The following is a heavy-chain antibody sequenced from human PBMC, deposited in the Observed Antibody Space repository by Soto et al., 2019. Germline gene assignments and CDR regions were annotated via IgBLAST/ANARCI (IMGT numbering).Heavy chain of an antibody. J-gene: IGHJ4*02. V-gene: IGHV3-30*18. Sequence: LRLSCAASGFTFSSYGMHWVRQAPGKGLEWVAVISYDGSNKYYADSVKGRFTISRDNSKNTLYLQMNSLRAEDTAVYYCAKDLDTYDYDSSGYYYYWGQGTLVTVSS. CDR1: GFTFSSYG. D-gene: IGHD3-22*01. CDR2: ISYDGSNK. CDR3: AKDLDTYDYDSSGYYYY.